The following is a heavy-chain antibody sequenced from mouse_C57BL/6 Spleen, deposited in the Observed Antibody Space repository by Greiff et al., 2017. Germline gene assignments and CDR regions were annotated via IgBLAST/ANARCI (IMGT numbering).Heavy chain of an antibody. V-gene: IGHV1-82*01. D-gene: IGHD1-1*01. CDR2: IYPGDGDT. Sequence: VQLQQSGPELVKPGASVKISCKASGYAFSSSWMNWVKQRPGKGLEWIGRIYPGDGDTNYNGKFKGKATLTADKSSSTAYMQLSSLTSEDSAVYFCAKEFITTVVAPYYFDYWGQGTTLTVSS. J-gene: IGHJ2*01. CDR3: AKEFITTVVAPYYFDY. CDR1: GYAFSSSW.